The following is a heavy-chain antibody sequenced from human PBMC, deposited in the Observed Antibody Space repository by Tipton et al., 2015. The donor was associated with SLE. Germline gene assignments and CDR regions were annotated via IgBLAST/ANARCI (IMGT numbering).Heavy chain of an antibody. Sequence: SLRLSCAASGFTFSSYAMSWVRQAPGKGLEWVSVIYSGGSTYYADSVKGRFTISRDNSKNTLYLQMNSLRAEDTAVYYCAKDIVATTPIYGMDVWGQGTTVTVSS. CDR1: GFTFSSYA. D-gene: IGHD5-12*01. CDR3: AKDIVATTPIYGMDV. J-gene: IGHJ6*02. V-gene: IGHV3-23*03. CDR2: IYSGGST.